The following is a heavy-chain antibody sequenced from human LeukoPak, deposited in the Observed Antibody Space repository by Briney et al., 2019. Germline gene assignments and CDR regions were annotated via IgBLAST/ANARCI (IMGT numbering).Heavy chain of an antibody. CDR3: AAQALAGKGNYFDP. CDR2: IYRDGNT. V-gene: IGHV3-53*01. D-gene: IGHD6-19*01. CDR1: EFTVSTNY. J-gene: IGHJ5*02. Sequence: GGSLRLSCAASEFTVSTNYMTWVRQAAGKGLEWVSVIYRDGNTYYADTVEGRFTISRDNSKNTLYLQMDSLRAEDTAVYYCAAQALAGKGNYFDPWGQGTLVTVSS.